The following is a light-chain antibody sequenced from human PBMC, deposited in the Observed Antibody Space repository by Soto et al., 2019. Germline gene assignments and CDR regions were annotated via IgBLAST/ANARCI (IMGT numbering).Light chain of an antibody. Sequence: DIQMTQSPSSLSASVGDRVTITCRASQSIRNYLNWYQQKPGKAPNLLSYAASTLHSGVQSRFSGSGSGTDFTLTISSLQPEDFAIYYCQQSYNIPFTFGPGTKVNIK. V-gene: IGKV1-39*01. CDR1: QSIRNY. J-gene: IGKJ3*01. CDR2: AAS. CDR3: QQSYNIPFT.